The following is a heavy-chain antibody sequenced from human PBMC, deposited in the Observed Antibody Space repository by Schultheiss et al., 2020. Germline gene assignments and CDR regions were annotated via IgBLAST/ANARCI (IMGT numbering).Heavy chain of an antibody. J-gene: IGHJ6*02. CDR3: ARSRVDTAMATEYYYYGMDV. V-gene: IGHV3-53*04. CDR2: IYSGGST. CDR1: GFTFSDYY. D-gene: IGHD5-18*01. Sequence: GGSLRLSCAASGFTFSDYYMSWVRQAPGKGLEWVSVIYSGGSTYYADSVKGRFTISRHNSKNTLYLQMNSLRAEDTAVYYCARSRVDTAMATEYYYYGMDVWGQGTTVTVYS.